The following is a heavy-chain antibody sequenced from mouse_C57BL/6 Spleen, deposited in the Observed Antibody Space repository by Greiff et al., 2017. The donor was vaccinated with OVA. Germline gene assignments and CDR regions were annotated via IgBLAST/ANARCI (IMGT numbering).Heavy chain of an antibody. CDR1: GYTFTSYW. V-gene: IGHV1-59*01. CDR3: ARDYGSSYVAGYYFDY. J-gene: IGHJ2*01. Sequence: QVQLQQPGAELVRPGTSVKLSCKASGYTFTSYWMHWVKQRPGQGLEWIGVIDPSDSYTNYNQKFKGKATLTVDTSSSTAYMRLSSLTSEDSAVYYCARDYGSSYVAGYYFDYWGQGTTLTVSS. CDR2: IDPSDSYT. D-gene: IGHD1-1*01.